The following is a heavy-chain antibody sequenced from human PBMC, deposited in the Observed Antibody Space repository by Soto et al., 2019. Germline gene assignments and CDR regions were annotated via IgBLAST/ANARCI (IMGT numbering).Heavy chain of an antibody. CDR1: GGSISSSSYY. Sequence: TSETLSLTCTVSGGSISSSSYYWGWIRQPPGKGLEWIGSIYYSGSTYYNPSLKSRVTISVDTSKNQFSLKLSSVTAADTAVYYCARTEFPSYYDFWSGLNWFDPWGQGTLVTVSS. D-gene: IGHD3-3*01. V-gene: IGHV4-39*01. CDR2: IYYSGST. CDR3: ARTEFPSYYDFWSGLNWFDP. J-gene: IGHJ5*02.